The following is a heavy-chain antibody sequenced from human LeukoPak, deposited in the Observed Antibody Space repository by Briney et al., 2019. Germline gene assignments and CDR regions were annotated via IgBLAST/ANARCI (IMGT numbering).Heavy chain of an antibody. Sequence: ASVKVSCKASGYTFTSYGISWVRQAPGQGLEWMGWISAHNGNTNYAQKLQGRVTMTTDTSTSTAYMELRSLRSDDTAVYYCARDGLRSGTYYREAFDYWGQGTLVTVSS. CDR3: ARDGLRSGTYYREAFDY. D-gene: IGHD3-10*01. CDR1: GYTFTSYG. CDR2: ISAHNGNT. V-gene: IGHV1-18*01. J-gene: IGHJ4*02.